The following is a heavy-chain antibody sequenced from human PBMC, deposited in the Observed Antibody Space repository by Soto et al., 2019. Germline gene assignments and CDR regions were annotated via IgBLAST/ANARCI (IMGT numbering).Heavy chain of an antibody. Sequence: ASVKVSCKASGYTFTSYYMHWVRQAPGQGLEWMGIINPSGGSTSYAQMFQGRVTMTRDTSTSTVYMELSSLRSEDTAVYYCASAPAYYYYTDVWGKGTTVTVSS. V-gene: IGHV1-46*03. J-gene: IGHJ6*03. CDR2: INPSGGST. CDR3: ASAPAYYYYTDV. CDR1: GYTFTSYY.